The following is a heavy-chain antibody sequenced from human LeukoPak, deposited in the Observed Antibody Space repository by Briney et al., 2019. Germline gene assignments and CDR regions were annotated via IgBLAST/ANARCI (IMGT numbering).Heavy chain of an antibody. Sequence: GGSLRLSCAASGFTFNNYAMNWVRQAPGEGLECLSSISGGGETTYYADSAKSRFTISRDNSQNTLYLQMNSLRAEDTAVYYCARDYADYVGYFFFDYWGQGTLVTVSS. D-gene: IGHD4-17*01. V-gene: IGHV3-23*01. CDR2: ISGGGETT. CDR1: GFTFNNYA. J-gene: IGHJ4*02. CDR3: ARDYADYVGYFFFDY.